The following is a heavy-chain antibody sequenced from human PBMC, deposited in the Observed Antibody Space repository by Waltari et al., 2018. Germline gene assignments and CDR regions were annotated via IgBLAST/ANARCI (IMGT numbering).Heavy chain of an antibody. CDR1: GFSTHTFKSAY. Sequence: EVQLVESGGGLVQPGGSLRLSCVVSGFSTHTFKSAYMSWVGQAPTGVLGLIGRSKTNAEGATTEFAAPLKGRFSSSRDDSKKTLYLQLSSLEKDDTAVYYCVTDRGNFDYWGQGTLVTVSS. CDR3: VTDRGNFDY. CDR2: SKTNAEGATT. J-gene: IGHJ4*02. V-gene: IGHV3-15*01. D-gene: IGHD6-25*01.